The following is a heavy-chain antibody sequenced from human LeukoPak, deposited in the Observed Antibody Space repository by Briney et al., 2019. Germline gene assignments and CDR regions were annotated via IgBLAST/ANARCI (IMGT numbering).Heavy chain of an antibody. CDR1: GGSISSGGYH. J-gene: IGHJ2*01. CDR2: IYYSGST. V-gene: IGHV4-31*03. CDR3: ASSNWYFDL. Sequence: PSETLSLTCTVSGGSISSGGYHWSWIRQHPGKGLEWIGYIYYSGSTYYNPSLKSRVTISVDTSKNQFSLKLSSVTAADTAVYYCASSNWYFDLWGRGTLVTVSS.